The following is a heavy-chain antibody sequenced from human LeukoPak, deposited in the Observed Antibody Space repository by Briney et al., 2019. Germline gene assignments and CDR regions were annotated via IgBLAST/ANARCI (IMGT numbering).Heavy chain of an antibody. Sequence: GASVKVSCKASGYTFTSYDINWVRQATGQGLEWMGWMNPNSGNTGYAQKFQGRVTMTRNTSISTAYMELSSLRSEDTAVYYCARGRYYDSSSSTTFDYWGQGTLVTVSS. D-gene: IGHD3-22*01. CDR3: ARGRYYDSSSSTTFDY. CDR2: MNPNSGNT. J-gene: IGHJ4*02. CDR1: GYTFTSYD. V-gene: IGHV1-8*01.